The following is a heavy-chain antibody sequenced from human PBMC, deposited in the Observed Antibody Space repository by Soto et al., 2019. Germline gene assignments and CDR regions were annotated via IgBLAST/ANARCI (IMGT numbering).Heavy chain of an antibody. CDR2: IYSGGST. CDR3: ARDRVVPAAIPSSYGMDV. J-gene: IGHJ6*02. D-gene: IGHD2-2*01. V-gene: IGHV3-53*01. Sequence: EVQLVESGGGLIQPGGSLRLSCAASGFTVSSNYMSWVRQAPGKGLEWVSVIYSGGSTYYADSVKGRFTISRDNSKNTLYLQMNSLRAEDTAVYYCARDRVVPAAIPSSYGMDVWGQGTTVTVSS. CDR1: GFTVSSNY.